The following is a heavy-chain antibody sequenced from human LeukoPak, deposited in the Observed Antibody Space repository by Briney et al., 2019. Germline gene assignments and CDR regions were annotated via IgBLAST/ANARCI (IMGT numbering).Heavy chain of an antibody. Sequence: GGSLRLSCAASGFTLRTYGMHWVRQAPGKGLEWVAVIWNDGDNKNYADSVKGRFTISRDNSKNTVYLQMNSLRAEDTAVYFCVKEAYGSGNFRHFDYWGQGTLVTVSS. CDR2: IWNDGDNK. CDR3: VKEAYGSGNFRHFDY. CDR1: GFTLRTYG. J-gene: IGHJ4*02. V-gene: IGHV3-33*06. D-gene: IGHD3-10*01.